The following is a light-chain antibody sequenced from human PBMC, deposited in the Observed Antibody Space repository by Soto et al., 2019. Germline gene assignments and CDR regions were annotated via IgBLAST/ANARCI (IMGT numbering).Light chain of an antibody. CDR1: QSVSSSY. J-gene: IGKJ1*01. CDR3: QQYGSSPWA. Sequence: EIVMTQSPATLSVSPVERATLSCISSQSVSSSYLAWYQQKPGQAPRLLIYGASSRATGIPDRFSGSGSGTDFTLTISRLEPEDFAVYYCQQYGSSPWAFGQGTKVDI. V-gene: IGKV3-20*01. CDR2: GAS.